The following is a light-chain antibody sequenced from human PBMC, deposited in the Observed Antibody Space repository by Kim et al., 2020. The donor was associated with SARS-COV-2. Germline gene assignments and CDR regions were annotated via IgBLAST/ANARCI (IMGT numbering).Light chain of an antibody. V-gene: IGLV3-19*01. CDR3: AAWDDSLNGWV. CDR1: SLRSYY. Sequence: SSELTQDPAVSVALGQTVRITCQGDSLRSYYATWYQQKPGQAPILVIYGKNNRPSGIPDRFSGSSSGNTASLTITGTQAGDEADYYCAAWDDSLNGWVFG. CDR2: GKN. J-gene: IGLJ3*02.